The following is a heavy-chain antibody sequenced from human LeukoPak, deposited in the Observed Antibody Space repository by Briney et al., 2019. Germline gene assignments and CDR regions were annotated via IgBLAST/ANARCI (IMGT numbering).Heavy chain of an antibody. D-gene: IGHD3-10*01. CDR3: AREGSPYYGMDV. CDR2: ISSSSSYI. CDR1: GFTFSSYS. J-gene: IGHJ6*04. V-gene: IGHV3-21*01. Sequence: PGGSLRLSCAASGFTFSSYSMSWVRQAPGKGLEWVSSISSSSSYIYYADSVKGRFTISRDNAKNPLYLQMNSLRAEDTAVYYCAREGSPYYGMDVWGKGTTVTVSS.